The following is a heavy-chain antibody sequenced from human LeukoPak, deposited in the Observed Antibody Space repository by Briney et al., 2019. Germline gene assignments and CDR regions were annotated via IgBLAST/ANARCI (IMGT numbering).Heavy chain of an antibody. Sequence: GGSLRLSCAASGFTFSNYWMSWVRQAPGKGLEWVANIRQDGNEKYYMDSVKGRFTISRDNAKTSLYLQISSLRVEDTAVYYCARGLGIDRFDSWGQGSLVTVSS. D-gene: IGHD7-27*01. CDR2: IRQDGNEK. V-gene: IGHV3-7*01. CDR3: ARGLGIDRFDS. J-gene: IGHJ4*02. CDR1: GFTFSNYW.